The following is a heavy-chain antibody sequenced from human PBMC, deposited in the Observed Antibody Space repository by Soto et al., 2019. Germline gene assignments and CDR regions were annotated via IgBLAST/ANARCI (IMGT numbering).Heavy chain of an antibody. V-gene: IGHV1-69*04. CDR1: GGTFSSYT. D-gene: IGHD4-17*01. CDR3: ARDQEYDYGDYANTITDY. Sequence: ASVKVSCKASGGTFSSYTISWVRQAPGQGLEWMGRIIPILGIANYAQKFQGRVTITADKSTSTAYMELSSLRSEDTAVYYCARDQEYDYGDYANTITDYWGQGTLVTVSS. CDR2: IIPILGIA. J-gene: IGHJ4*02.